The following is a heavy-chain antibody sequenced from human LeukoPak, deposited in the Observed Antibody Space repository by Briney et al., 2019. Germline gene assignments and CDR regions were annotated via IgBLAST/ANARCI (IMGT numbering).Heavy chain of an antibody. D-gene: IGHD4-17*01. CDR1: GYPFTSYY. V-gene: IGHV1-46*01. Sequence: ASVKVSCKASGYPFTSYYMHWVRQAPGQGLEWMGIINPSGGSTSYAQKFQGRVTMTRDTSTSTVYMELSSLRSEDTAVYYCARAYSTVTTTDYWGQGTLVTVSS. CDR2: INPSGGST. J-gene: IGHJ4*02. CDR3: ARAYSTVTTTDY.